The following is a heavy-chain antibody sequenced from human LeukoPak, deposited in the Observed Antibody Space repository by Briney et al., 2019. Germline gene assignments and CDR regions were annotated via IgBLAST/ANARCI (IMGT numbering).Heavy chain of an antibody. Sequence: HPGGSLRLSCAASGFTFSDYYMSWIRQAPGKGLEWVANIKQDGSEKYYVDSVKGRFTISRDNAKNSLYLQMNSLRAEDTAVYYCARDIVVVPAAIRGPHWFDPWGQGTLVTVSS. CDR2: IKQDGSEK. J-gene: IGHJ5*02. CDR3: ARDIVVVPAAIRGPHWFDP. CDR1: GFTFSDYY. V-gene: IGHV3-7*01. D-gene: IGHD2-2*02.